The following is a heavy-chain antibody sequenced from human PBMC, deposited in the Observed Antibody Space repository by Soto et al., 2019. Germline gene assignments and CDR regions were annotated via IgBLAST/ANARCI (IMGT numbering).Heavy chain of an antibody. V-gene: IGHV1-69*13. J-gene: IGHJ3*02. CDR3: ASGYSSSWSQIGAFDI. Sequence: ASVKVSCKASGGTFSSYAISWVRQAPGQGLEWMGGIIPIFGTANYAQKFQGRVTITADESPSTAYMELSSLRSEDTAVYYCASGYSSSWSQIGAFDIWGQGTMVTVSS. CDR2: IIPIFGTA. CDR1: GGTFSSYA. D-gene: IGHD6-13*01.